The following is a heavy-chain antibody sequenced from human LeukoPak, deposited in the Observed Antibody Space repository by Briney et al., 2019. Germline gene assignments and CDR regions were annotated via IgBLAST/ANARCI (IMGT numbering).Heavy chain of an antibody. Sequence: SETLSLTCTVSGGSISSYYWSWIRQPPGKGLEWIGYIYYSVSTNYNPSLKSRVTISVDTSKNQFSLKLSSVTAADTAVYYCARDGAQRTVLRFLEWLSPYGMDVWGQGTPDTVSS. V-gene: IGHV4-59*01. CDR2: IYYSVST. CDR3: ARDGAQRTVLRFLEWLSPYGMDV. CDR1: GGSISSYY. D-gene: IGHD3-3*01. J-gene: IGHJ6*02.